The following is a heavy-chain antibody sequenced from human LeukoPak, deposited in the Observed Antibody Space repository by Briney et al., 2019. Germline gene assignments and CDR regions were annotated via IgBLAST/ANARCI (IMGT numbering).Heavy chain of an antibody. V-gene: IGHV1-2*06. CDR2: INPNSGGT. CDR1: GSAFTGYY. CDR3: ASGYCSSTSCYDPDYYYYMDV. J-gene: IGHJ6*03. D-gene: IGHD2-2*03. Sequence: GASVTVSFTASGSAFTGYYMHWVWQAPGQGLEWVGLINPNSGGTNYSHKFQERVTMTSDTSISKPYMELSTRRSDDTAVYYCASGYCSSTSCYDPDYYYYMDVWGKGTTVTVSS.